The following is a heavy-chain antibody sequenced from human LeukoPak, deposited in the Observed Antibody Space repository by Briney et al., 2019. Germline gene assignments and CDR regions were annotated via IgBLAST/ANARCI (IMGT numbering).Heavy chain of an antibody. CDR3: FTSAY. D-gene: IGHD3-16*01. Sequence: PGGSLRLSCAASAFTFSNYWMSWVRQAPGKGLEWVAFIRYDGSNKYYADSVKGRFTISRDNSKNTLYLQMNSLRAEDTAVYYCFTSAYWGQGTLVTVSS. CDR2: IRYDGSNK. V-gene: IGHV3-30*02. CDR1: AFTFSNYW. J-gene: IGHJ4*02.